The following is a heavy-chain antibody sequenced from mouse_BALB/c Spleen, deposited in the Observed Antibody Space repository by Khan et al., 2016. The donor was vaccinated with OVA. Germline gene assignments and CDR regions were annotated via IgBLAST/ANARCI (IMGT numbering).Heavy chain of an antibody. J-gene: IGHJ3*01. D-gene: IGHD1-1*01. V-gene: IGHV1S135*01. Sequence: IQLVQSGPELMKPGASVKISCKASGYSFTTYYIHWVKQSHGKSLEWIGYIDPFNGSTTYNQKFKGKATLTGDKSSSTAYMHLSSLTSEDSAVYYCARHGTSSWFAYWGQATLVTVSA. CDR3: ARHGTSSWFAY. CDR1: GYSFTTYY. CDR2: IDPFNGST.